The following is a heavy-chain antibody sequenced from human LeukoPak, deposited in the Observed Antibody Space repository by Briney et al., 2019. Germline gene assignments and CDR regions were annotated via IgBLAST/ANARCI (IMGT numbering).Heavy chain of an antibody. CDR2: IYYSGST. D-gene: IGHD6-19*01. CDR3: ASDSSGWYLNWFDP. Sequence: PSQTLSLTCTVSGGSISSGSYYWSWIRQPAGKGLEWIGSIYYSGSTYYNPSLKSRVTISVDTSKNQFSLKLSSVTAADTAVYYCASDSSGWYLNWFDPWGQGTLVTVSS. J-gene: IGHJ5*02. V-gene: IGHV4-61*02. CDR1: GGSISSGSYY.